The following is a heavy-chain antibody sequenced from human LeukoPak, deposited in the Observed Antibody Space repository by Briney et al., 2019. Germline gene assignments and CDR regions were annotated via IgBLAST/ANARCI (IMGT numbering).Heavy chain of an antibody. D-gene: IGHD1-26*01. Sequence: SETLSLTCAVSGYSISSGYYWGWIRQPPGKGLEWIGSIYHSGSTYYNPSLESRVTISVDTSKNQFSLKLNSVTAADTAVYYCARENSGTYYGDSWGQGTLVTVSP. CDR1: GYSISSGYY. CDR2: IYHSGST. V-gene: IGHV4-38-2*02. J-gene: IGHJ4*02. CDR3: ARENSGTYYGDS.